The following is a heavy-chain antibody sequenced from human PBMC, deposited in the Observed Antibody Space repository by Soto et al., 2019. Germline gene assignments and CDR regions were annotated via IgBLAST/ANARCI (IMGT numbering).Heavy chain of an antibody. CDR2: IWYDGSNK. J-gene: IGHJ3*02. CDR1: GFTFSSYG. CDR3: ARESGYCSGGSCYDSAFDI. Sequence: GGSLRLSCAASGFTFSSYGMHWVRQAPGKGLEWVAVIWYDGSNKYYADSVKGRFTISRDNSKNTLYLQMNSLRAEDTAVYYCARESGYCSGGSCYDSAFDIWGQGTMVTVSS. V-gene: IGHV3-33*01. D-gene: IGHD2-15*01.